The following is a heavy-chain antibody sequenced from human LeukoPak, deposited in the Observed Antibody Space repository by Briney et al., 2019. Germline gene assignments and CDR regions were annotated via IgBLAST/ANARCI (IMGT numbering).Heavy chain of an antibody. J-gene: IGHJ4*02. D-gene: IGHD6-19*01. CDR3: ARVRFSSGSYFFDS. V-gene: IGHV4-4*07. CDR1: GDSISRYY. Sequence: SETLSLTCTVSGDSISRYYWSWIRQPAGKGLEYLGHIFTSGATIFNPDLKGRLTMSVDTSKTQFSLKMRSVTAADTAVYFCARVRFSSGSYFFDSWGQGTLVTVSS. CDR2: IFTSGAT.